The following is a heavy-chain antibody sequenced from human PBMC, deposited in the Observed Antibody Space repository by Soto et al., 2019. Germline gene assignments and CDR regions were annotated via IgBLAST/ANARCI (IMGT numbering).Heavy chain of an antibody. Sequence: PGGSLRLSCAASGFTFSSYWMHWVRQAPGEGLVWVSRINSDGSSTSYADSVKGRFTISRDNAKNTLYLQMNSLRAEDTAVYYCARDYGLDYWGQGTLVTVSS. CDR2: INSDGSST. V-gene: IGHV3-74*01. J-gene: IGHJ4*02. CDR3: ARDYGLDY. CDR1: GFTFSSYW. D-gene: IGHD3-10*01.